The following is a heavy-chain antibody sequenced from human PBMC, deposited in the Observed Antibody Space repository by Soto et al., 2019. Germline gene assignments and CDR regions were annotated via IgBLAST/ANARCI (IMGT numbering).Heavy chain of an antibody. D-gene: IGHD2-2*01. CDR1: GFTFSSYG. Sequence: GGSLRLSCAASGFTFSSYGMHWVRQAPGKGLEWVAVIWYDGSNKYYVDSVKGRFTISRDNSKNTLYLQMNSLRAEDTAVYYCARDAQDGIVVVPAAFSLGFVDYWGQGTLVTVSS. CDR2: IWYDGSNK. J-gene: IGHJ4*02. CDR3: ARDAQDGIVVVPAAFSLGFVDY. V-gene: IGHV3-33*01.